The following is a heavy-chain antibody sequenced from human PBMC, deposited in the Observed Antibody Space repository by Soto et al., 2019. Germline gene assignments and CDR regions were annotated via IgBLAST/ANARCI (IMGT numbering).Heavy chain of an antibody. CDR1: GGSFSGYY. D-gene: IGHD3-16*01. CDR3: ARGRGRLANDY. CDR2: INHSGST. Sequence: QVQLQQWGAGLLKPSETLSLTCAVYGGSFSGYYWSWIRQPPGKGLEWIGEINHSGSTNYNPSLKSRVTISVDTSKNQFSLKLSSVTAADTAVYYCARGRGRLANDYCGQGTLVTVSS. J-gene: IGHJ4*02. V-gene: IGHV4-34*01.